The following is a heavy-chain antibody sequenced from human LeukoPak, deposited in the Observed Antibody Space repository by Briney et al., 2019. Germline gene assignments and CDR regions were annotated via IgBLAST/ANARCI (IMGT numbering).Heavy chain of an antibody. Sequence: SETLSLTCTVSGGFISSSSYYRGWIRQPPGKGLEWIESIYYSGSTYYNPSLKSRVTISVDTSKNQFSLKLSSVTAADTAVYYCAGTWIQLWSSYYYYGMDVWGQGTTVTVSS. CDR1: GGFISSSSYY. J-gene: IGHJ6*02. D-gene: IGHD5-18*01. V-gene: IGHV4-39*01. CDR3: AGTWIQLWSSYYYYGMDV. CDR2: IYYSGST.